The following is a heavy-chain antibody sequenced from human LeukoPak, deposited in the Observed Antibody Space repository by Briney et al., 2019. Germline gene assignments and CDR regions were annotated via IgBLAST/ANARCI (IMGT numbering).Heavy chain of an antibody. CDR2: IKSKTNGETR. V-gene: IGHV3-15*01. J-gene: IGHJ4*02. Sequence: PGGSLRLSCAASGFTLSNAWMNWVRQAPGKGLEWVGLIKSKTNGETRHYAAPVKGRFTISRDDSDNTLYLQMNSLKNEDTAVYYRVTEVSGSFPPWGQGTLVTVSS. CDR3: VTEVSGSFPP. D-gene: IGHD1-26*01. CDR1: GFTLSNAW.